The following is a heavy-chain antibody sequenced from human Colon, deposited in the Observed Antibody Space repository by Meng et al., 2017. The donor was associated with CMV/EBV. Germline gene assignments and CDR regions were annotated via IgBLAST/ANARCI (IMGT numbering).Heavy chain of an antibody. Sequence: GESLKISCAASEFTFSDYFMTWIRQAPGKGLEWVASISSRGTNIYYADSVKDRFTISRDNAKNALYLHMNSLRAEDTAVYYCARDGGGVPAALYYFDNWGQGTLVTVSS. V-gene: IGHV3-11*04. CDR3: ARDGGGVPAALYYFDN. CDR2: ISSRGTNI. CDR1: EFTFSDYF. J-gene: IGHJ4*02. D-gene: IGHD2-2*01.